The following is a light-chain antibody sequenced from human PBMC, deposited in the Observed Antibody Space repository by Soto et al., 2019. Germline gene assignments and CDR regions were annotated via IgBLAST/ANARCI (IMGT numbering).Light chain of an antibody. CDR2: ATS. CDR3: QQAKISQVT. CDR1: QAISAW. V-gene: IGKV1-12*01. J-gene: IGKJ4*01. Sequence: DIPMTQSPSSVSASVGDRVTITCRAGQAISAWLAWYQQKPGKAPNLLIYATSTLQVGVPSRFSGGGSGTDFTLTINSLQPEDFATYYCQQAKISQVTFGGGTKVE.